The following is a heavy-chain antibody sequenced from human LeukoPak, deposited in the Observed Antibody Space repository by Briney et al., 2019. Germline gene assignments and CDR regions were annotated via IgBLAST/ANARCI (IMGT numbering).Heavy chain of an antibody. J-gene: IGHJ4*02. CDR1: GYTFTNYA. V-gene: IGHV1-2*02. CDR3: ARGGITMIVVVRDY. D-gene: IGHD3-22*01. Sequence: PGASVKVSCKASGYTFTNYAISWVRQAPGQGLEWMGWINPNSGGTNYAQKFQGRVTMTRDTSISTAYMELSRLRSDDTAVYYCARGGITMIVVVRDYWGQGTLVTVSS. CDR2: INPNSGGT.